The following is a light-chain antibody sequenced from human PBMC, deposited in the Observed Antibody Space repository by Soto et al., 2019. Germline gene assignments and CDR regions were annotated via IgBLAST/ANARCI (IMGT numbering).Light chain of an antibody. CDR1: QSLVYSDGNTY. V-gene: IGKV2-30*01. CDR2: KVS. CDR3: MQGTHWPLT. Sequence: DVVMTQSPLSLPVTLGQPASISCRSSQSLVYSDGNTYLNWFQQRPGQSPRRLIYKVSNRDSAVPDRFSGSGSGTDFTLKISRVEAEDVGVYYCMQGTHWPLTFGQGTKLEIK. J-gene: IGKJ2*01.